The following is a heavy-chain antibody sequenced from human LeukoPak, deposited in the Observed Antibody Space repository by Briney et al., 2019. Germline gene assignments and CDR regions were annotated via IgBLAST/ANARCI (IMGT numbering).Heavy chain of an antibody. Sequence: SETLSLTCAVYGGSFSGYYWSWIRQPPGKGLEWIGEINHSGSTNYNPSLKSRVTISVDTSKNQFSLQLNSVTPEDTAVYYCAREGAGWGQFDNWGQGTLVTVAS. V-gene: IGHV4-34*01. CDR3: AREGAGWGQFDN. CDR1: GGSFSGYY. CDR2: INHSGST. J-gene: IGHJ4*02. D-gene: IGHD1-26*01.